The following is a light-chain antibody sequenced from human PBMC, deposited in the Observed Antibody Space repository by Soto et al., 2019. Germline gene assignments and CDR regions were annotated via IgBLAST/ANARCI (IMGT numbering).Light chain of an antibody. J-gene: IGKJ1*01. CDR1: QSVSSY. CDR3: QQRRNWPKT. V-gene: IGKV3-11*01. CDR2: DAS. Sequence: EIVLTQSPATLSLSPGERATLSCRASQSVSSYLAWYQQKPSQAPRLLIYDASNRATGIPARFSGSGSGTDFTLTISRLEPEDFAVYYCQQRRNWPKTFGQGTKVEIK.